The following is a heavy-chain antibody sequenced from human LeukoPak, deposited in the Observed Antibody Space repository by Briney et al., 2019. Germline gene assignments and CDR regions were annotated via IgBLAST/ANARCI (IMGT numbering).Heavy chain of an antibody. D-gene: IGHD5-18*01. CDR2: IIPIFGTA. V-gene: IGHV1-69*13. Sequence: ASVKVSCKASGGTFSSYAISWVRQAPGQGLEWMGGIIPIFGTANYAQKFQGRVTITADESTSTAYMELSSLRSEDTAVYYCARSTVDTAMVTSWFDPWGQGTLVTVSS. CDR3: ARSTVDTAMVTSWFDP. CDR1: GGTFSSYA. J-gene: IGHJ5*02.